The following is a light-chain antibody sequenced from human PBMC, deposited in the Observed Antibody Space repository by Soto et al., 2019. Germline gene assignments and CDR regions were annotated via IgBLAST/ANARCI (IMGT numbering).Light chain of an antibody. CDR2: GAS. CDR3: QQHSHWPPWT. Sequence: VLTQSPATLSLSPGERATLSCRASENVRTFVDWYQQKPGQAPRLLIYGASNRATDIPARFSGSGSGTDFTRTISNLEPEDFAVYYCQQHSHWPPWTFGQGTKVDIK. CDR1: ENVRTF. V-gene: IGKV3-11*01. J-gene: IGKJ1*01.